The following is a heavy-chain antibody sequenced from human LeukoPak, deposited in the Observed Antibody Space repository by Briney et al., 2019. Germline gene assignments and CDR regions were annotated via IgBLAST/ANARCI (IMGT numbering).Heavy chain of an antibody. V-gene: IGHV1-24*01. CDR3: ATATTFGGVIASRYFDY. CDR1: GYTLTELS. Sequence: ASVKVSCTVSGYTLTELSMHWVRQAPGKGLEWMGGFDPEDGETIYARKFQGRVTMTEDTSTDTAYMELSSLRSEDTAVYYCATATTFGGVIASRYFDYWGQGTLVTVSS. J-gene: IGHJ4*02. D-gene: IGHD3-16*02. CDR2: FDPEDGET.